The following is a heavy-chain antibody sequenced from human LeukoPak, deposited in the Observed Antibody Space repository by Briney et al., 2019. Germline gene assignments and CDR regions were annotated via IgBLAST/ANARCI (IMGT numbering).Heavy chain of an antibody. D-gene: IGHD1-7*01. J-gene: IGHJ5*02. CDR3: ASRGITGTTSYNYFDP. CDR1: GFTFSIYG. CDR2: IWFDGSNK. V-gene: IGHV3-30*02. Sequence: GGSLRLSCAASGFTFSIYGMHWVRQAPGKGLEWVAFIWFDGSNKYYADSVKGRFTISRDNSKNTLYLQMNSLRAEDTALYYCASRGITGTTSYNYFDPWGQGTLVTVSS.